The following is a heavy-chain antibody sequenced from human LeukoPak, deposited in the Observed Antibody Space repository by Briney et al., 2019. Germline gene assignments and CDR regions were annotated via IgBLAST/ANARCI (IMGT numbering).Heavy chain of an antibody. J-gene: IGHJ5*02. CDR1: GYSFTSYW. D-gene: IGHD3-16*01. CDR2: ISPGDSGI. V-gene: IGHV5-51*01. CDR3: AAGGASAP. Sequence: GESLKISCKGSGYSFTSYWIGWVRQMPGKGLEWMGVISPGDSGIRYSPSFQGQVTISVDKSISTAYLQWSSLKASDSAMYYCAAGGASAPWGQGTLVTVSS.